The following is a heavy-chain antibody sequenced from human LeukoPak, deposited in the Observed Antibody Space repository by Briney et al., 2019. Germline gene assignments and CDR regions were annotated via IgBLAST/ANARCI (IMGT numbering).Heavy chain of an antibody. CDR2: ISAYNGNT. CDR1: GYTFTSYG. V-gene: IGHV1-18*01. J-gene: IGHJ4*02. Sequence: ASVKVSCKASGYTFTSYGISWVRQAPGQGLEWMGWISAYNGNTNYAQKLQGRVTMTTDTSTSTAYMELRSLRSDDTAVYYCARDVTIFGVVIQPPFDYWGQGTLVTVSS. CDR3: ARDVTIFGVVIQPPFDY. D-gene: IGHD3-3*01.